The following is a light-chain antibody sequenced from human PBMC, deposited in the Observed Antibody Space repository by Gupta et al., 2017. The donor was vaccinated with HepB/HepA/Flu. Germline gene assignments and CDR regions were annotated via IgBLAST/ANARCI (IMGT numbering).Light chain of an antibody. CDR3: QQYNSYMFT. V-gene: IGKV1-5*03. CDR2: KAS. CDR1: QGISSW. Sequence: PMTQSPSTLSASVGERVTITCRASQGISSWLAWYQQKPGKAPTLLIYKASTLESGVPSRFSGSGSGTEFILTITSLQPDDFATYYCQQYNSYMFTFGPGTKVDFK. J-gene: IGKJ3*01.